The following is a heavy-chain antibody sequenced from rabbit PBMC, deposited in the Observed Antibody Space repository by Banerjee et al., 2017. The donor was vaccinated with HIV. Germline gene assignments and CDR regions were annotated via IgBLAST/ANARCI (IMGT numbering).Heavy chain of an antibody. J-gene: IGHJ4*01. CDR1: GIDFSSYHL. Sequence: QQQLEESGGDLVKPEGSLTLTCTASGIDFSSYHLMCWVRQAPGKGLELIACIYTNNGDTWYASWVNGRFTISRSTSLNTVDLKMTSLTAADTATYFCARDLAGVIGWNFGLWGPGTLVTVS. V-gene: IGHV1S43*01. D-gene: IGHD4-1*01. CDR2: IYTNNGDT. CDR3: ARDLAGVIGWNFGL.